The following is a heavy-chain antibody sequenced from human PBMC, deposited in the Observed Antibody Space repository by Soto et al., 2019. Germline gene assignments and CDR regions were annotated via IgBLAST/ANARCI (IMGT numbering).Heavy chain of an antibody. D-gene: IGHD2-15*01. CDR2: ISAYNGNT. Sequence: GASVKVSCKASGYTFTSYGISWVRQAPGQGLEWMGWISAYNGNTNYAQKLQGRVTMTTDTSTSTAYMELRSLRSDDTAVYYCARDHIGYCSGGSCSGWFDPWGQGTLVTVSS. CDR3: ARDHIGYCSGGSCSGWFDP. J-gene: IGHJ5*02. V-gene: IGHV1-18*01. CDR1: GYTFTSYG.